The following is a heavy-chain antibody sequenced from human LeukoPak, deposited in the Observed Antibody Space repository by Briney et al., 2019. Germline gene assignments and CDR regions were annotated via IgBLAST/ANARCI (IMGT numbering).Heavy chain of an antibody. V-gene: IGHV4-59*05. CDR3: ARGLRYPDY. Sequence: SETLSLTCTVSGGSISTYYWSWIRQPPGKGLEWIGSIYYSGSTYYNPSLKSRVTISVDTSKNQFSLKMSSVTAADTAVYYCARGLRYPDYWGQGTLVTVSS. CDR1: GGSISTYY. D-gene: IGHD3-9*01. J-gene: IGHJ4*02. CDR2: IYYSGST.